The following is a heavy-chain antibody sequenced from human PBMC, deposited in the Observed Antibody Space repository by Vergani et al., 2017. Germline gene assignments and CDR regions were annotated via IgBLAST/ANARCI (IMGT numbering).Heavy chain of an antibody. CDR1: GFSLSNARMG. CDR3: ARIYYDSSGYYSHYPYYFDY. CDR2: IFSNDEK. J-gene: IGHJ4*02. V-gene: IGHV2-26*01. D-gene: IGHD3-22*01. Sequence: QVTLKESGPVLVKPTETLTLTCTVSGFSLSNARMGVSWIRQPPGKALEWLAHIFSNDEKSYSTSLKSRLTISKDTSRSQVVLTMTNMDPVDTATYYCARIYYDSSGYYSHYPYYFDYWGQGTLGTVSS.